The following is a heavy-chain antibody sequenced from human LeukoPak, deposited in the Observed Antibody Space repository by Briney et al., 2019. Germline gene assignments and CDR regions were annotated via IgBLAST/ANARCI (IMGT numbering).Heavy chain of an antibody. D-gene: IGHD3-10*01. Sequence: ASVKVSCKASGGTFSSYAISWVRQAPGQGLEWMGGIIPIFGTANYAQKFQGRVTITADESTSTAYMELSSLRSEDTAVYYCASKADVLLESLGAFDIWGQGTMVTVSS. V-gene: IGHV1-69*13. J-gene: IGHJ3*02. CDR2: IIPIFGTA. CDR3: ASKADVLLESLGAFDI. CDR1: GGTFSSYA.